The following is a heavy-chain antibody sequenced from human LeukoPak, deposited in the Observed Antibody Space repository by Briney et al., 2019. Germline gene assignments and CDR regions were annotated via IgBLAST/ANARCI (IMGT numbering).Heavy chain of an antibody. CDR1: GFTFNRCG. Sequence: GGSLRLSCVASGFTFNRCGMHWVRHAPGKGLEWVARILYDGSREYYADSVEGRFTIARDNSKNTLYLEMNSLREEDTAVYYCVKSSGTEDYGMDAWGQGTTVTVSS. CDR3: VKSSGTEDYGMDA. CDR2: ILYDGSRE. V-gene: IGHV3-30*02. D-gene: IGHD3-10*01. J-gene: IGHJ6*02.